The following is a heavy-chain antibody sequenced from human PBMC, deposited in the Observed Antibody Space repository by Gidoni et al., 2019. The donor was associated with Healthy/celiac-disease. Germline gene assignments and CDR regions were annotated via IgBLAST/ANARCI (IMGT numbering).Heavy chain of an antibody. J-gene: IGHJ6*02. V-gene: IGHV3-74*01. CDR2: INSDGSST. CDR1: GFTFSSYW. CDR3: ARGSRQQLAYYGMDV. D-gene: IGHD6-13*01. Sequence: EVHLVESGGGLVQPGGSMRLSCAASGFTFSSYWMHWVRQAPGKGLVWVSRINSDGSSTSYADSVKGRFTISRDNAKNTLYLQMNSLRAEDTAVYYCARGSRQQLAYYGMDVWGQGTTVTVSS.